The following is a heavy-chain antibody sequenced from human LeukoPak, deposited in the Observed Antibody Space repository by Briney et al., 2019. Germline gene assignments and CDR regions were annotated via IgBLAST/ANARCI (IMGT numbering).Heavy chain of an antibody. V-gene: IGHV3-21*01. CDR3: ARDRLWFGESSWAFDI. J-gene: IGHJ3*02. CDR2: ISSSSSYI. D-gene: IGHD3-10*01. Sequence: GGSLRLSCAASGFTFSSYSMNWVRQTPGKGLEWVSSISSSSSYIYYADSVKGRFTISRDNSKNTLYLQMNSLRAEDTAVYYCARDRLWFGESSWAFDIWGQGTMVTVSS. CDR1: GFTFSSYS.